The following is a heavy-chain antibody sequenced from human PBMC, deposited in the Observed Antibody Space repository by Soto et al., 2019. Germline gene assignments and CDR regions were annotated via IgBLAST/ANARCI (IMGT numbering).Heavy chain of an antibody. V-gene: IGHV4-4*02. CDR3: ASTGERYWGLGYYFDY. J-gene: IGHJ4*02. CDR2: IYHSGST. CDR1: GGSISSSNW. D-gene: IGHD7-27*01. Sequence: QVQLQESGPGLVKPSGTLSLTCAVSGGSISSSNWWSWVRQPPGKGLEWIGEIYHSGSTNYNPSLKSRVTIAVDKSKNQFSLKLSAVTAADTAVYYCASTGERYWGLGYYFDYWGQGTLVTVSS.